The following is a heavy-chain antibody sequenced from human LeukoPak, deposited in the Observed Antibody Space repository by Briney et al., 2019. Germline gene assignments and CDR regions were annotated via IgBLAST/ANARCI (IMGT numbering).Heavy chain of an antibody. CDR1: GFTFSRFW. Sequence: GGSLRLSCSASGFTFSRFWMSWVRQTPGKGLEYVALIKQGGSEIYHMDSVKGRFTISRDDATNSLYLQMNSLRVEDTALYYCARDRESESDSEGDYWGQGTLVTVSS. J-gene: IGHJ4*02. D-gene: IGHD5-18*01. CDR3: ARDRESESDSEGDY. V-gene: IGHV3-7*01. CDR2: IKQGGSEI.